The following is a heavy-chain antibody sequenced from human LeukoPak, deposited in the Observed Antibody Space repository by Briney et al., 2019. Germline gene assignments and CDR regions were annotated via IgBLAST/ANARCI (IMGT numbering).Heavy chain of an antibody. Sequence: PGRSLRLSCAASGFTFSMYEMNCVRQAPGKGLEWVLYITSSGSTIYYSDSVKGRFPISRDNGKNSLYLQMNSLRAEDTAVYYWARESGVAGFAPWGQGTLVTVSS. CDR2: ITSSGSTI. V-gene: IGHV3-48*03. CDR3: ARESGVAGFAP. CDR1: GFTFSMYE. D-gene: IGHD6-19*01. J-gene: IGHJ5*02.